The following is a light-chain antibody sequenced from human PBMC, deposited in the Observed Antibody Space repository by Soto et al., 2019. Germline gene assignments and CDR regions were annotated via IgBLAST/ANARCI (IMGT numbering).Light chain of an antibody. J-gene: IGLJ1*01. CDR2: EVS. V-gene: IGLV2-14*01. Sequence: QSVLTQPASVSGSPGQSITISCSGTSSDVGGYNYVSRYQQHPGKAPKLMIYEVSNRPSGVSNRFSGSRTGNTASLTISGLQAEDEADYYCSSYTSGSTYVFGTGTKVTVL. CDR1: SSDVGGYNY. CDR3: SSYTSGSTYV.